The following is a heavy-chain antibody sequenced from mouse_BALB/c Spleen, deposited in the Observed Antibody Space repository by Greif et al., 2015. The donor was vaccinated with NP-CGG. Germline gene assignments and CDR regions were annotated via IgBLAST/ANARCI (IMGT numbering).Heavy chain of an antibody. V-gene: IGHV1-7*01. Sequence: VQLQQSGAELAKPGASVKMSCKASGYTFTSYWMHWVKQRPGQGLEWIGYINPSTGYTEYNQKFKDKATLTADKSSITAYMQLSSMTSEDSSVDYCARDFGSFAYWGQGTLVTVSA. CDR1: GYTFTSYW. CDR2: INPSTGYT. J-gene: IGHJ3*01. CDR3: ARDFGSFAY. D-gene: IGHD1-2*01.